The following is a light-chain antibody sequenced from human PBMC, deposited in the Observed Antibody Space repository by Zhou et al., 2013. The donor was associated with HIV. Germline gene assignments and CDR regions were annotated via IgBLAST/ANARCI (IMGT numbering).Light chain of an antibody. Sequence: EIVLTQSPGTLSLSPGERATLSCRASQSVSSSYLAWYQQKPGQAPRLLIYGASSRATDIPDRFTGSGSGTDFTLTFTTLGPEDFAVYYCQQYANSPQTFGQGTKVEIK. CDR3: QQYANSPQT. CDR2: GAS. V-gene: IGKV3-20*01. CDR1: QSVSSSY. J-gene: IGKJ2*01.